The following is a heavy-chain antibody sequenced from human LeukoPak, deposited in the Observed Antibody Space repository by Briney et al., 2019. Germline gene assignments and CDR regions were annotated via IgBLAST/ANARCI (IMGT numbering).Heavy chain of an antibody. CDR3: ATAASITILGVYYGMDV. V-gene: IGHV1-24*01. J-gene: IGHJ6*02. Sequence: ASVKVSCKVSGYTLTELSMHWVRQAPGKGLEWMGGFDPEDGETIYAQKFQGRVTMTEDTSTDTAYMELSSLGSEDTAVYYCATAASITILGVYYGMDVWGQGTTVTVSS. CDR1: GYTLTELS. CDR2: FDPEDGET. D-gene: IGHD3-3*01.